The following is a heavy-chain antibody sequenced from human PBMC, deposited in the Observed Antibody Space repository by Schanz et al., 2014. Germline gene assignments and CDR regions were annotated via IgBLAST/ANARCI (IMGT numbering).Heavy chain of an antibody. CDR1: GFNFANHA. D-gene: IGHD6-6*01. CDR2: ISSDGSKK. Sequence: AQLLESGGGVVQPGRSLRLSCAASGFNFANHAIHWVRQGQGNGLQWVAVISSDGSKKLYADSVKARFTISRDNSNNSLYLQMNSLRAEDTAVYYCARRRIAARYYGLDVWGQGTTVTVSS. V-gene: IGHV3-33*05. CDR3: ARRRIAARYYGLDV. J-gene: IGHJ6*02.